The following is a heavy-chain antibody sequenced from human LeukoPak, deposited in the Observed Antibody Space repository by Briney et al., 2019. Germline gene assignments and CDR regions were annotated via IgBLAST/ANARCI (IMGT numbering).Heavy chain of an antibody. CDR2: IWYDGSNK. J-gene: IGHJ4*02. D-gene: IGHD4-17*01. V-gene: IGHV3-33*06. CDR1: GFTFTSYG. CDR3: AKSPSGDRYYFDY. Sequence: GGSLRLSCTASGFTFTSYGMHWVRQAPGKGLEWVAVIWYDGSNKYYADSVKGRFTISRDNSKNTLYVQMNSLRAEDTAVYYCAKSPSGDRYYFDYWGQGTLVTVSS.